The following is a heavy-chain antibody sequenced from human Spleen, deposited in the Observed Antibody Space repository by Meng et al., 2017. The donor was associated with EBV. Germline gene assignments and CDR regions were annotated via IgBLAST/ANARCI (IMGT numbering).Heavy chain of an antibody. CDR1: GFSFRNYA. J-gene: IGHJ4*02. CDR3: AKGTGVGGYRPFDD. D-gene: IGHD5-18*01. CDR2: ILNDGGDE. Sequence: QVLVVVAGVGVCQSGRCLRLSCAASGFSFRNYAMHWVRQAPGKGLEWVSFILNDGGDEDYADSVKGRFTISRDNSKNTLLLQMNSLRAEDTAMYYCAKGTGVGGYRPFDDWGQGTLVTVSS. V-gene: IGHV3-30*04.